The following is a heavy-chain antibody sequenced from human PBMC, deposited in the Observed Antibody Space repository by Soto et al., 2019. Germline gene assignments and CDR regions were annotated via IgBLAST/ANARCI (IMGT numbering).Heavy chain of an antibody. CDR3: ARHEISYYYDSSGYLGFDY. CDR2: IWYDGSNK. Sequence: PGGSLRLSCAASGFTFSSYGMHWVRQAPGKGLEWVAVIWYDGSNKYYADSVKGRFTISRDNSKNTLYLQMNSLRAEDTAVYYCARHEISYYYDSSGYLGFDYWGHGTLVTISS. D-gene: IGHD3-22*01. V-gene: IGHV3-33*01. J-gene: IGHJ4*01. CDR1: GFTFSSYG.